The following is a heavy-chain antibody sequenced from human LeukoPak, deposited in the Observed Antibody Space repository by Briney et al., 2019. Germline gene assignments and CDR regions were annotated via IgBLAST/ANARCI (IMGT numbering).Heavy chain of an antibody. J-gene: IGHJ5*02. Sequence: PSETLSLTCIVSGVSLTTTDHFWGWIRQPPGKGREWLGNIYHTGSSYYNPSLKSRVTISVDTSKSQFSLSLSSLTAADTAVYYCVRHRLWSDLWGQGTLVTVSS. CDR2: IYHTGSS. V-gene: IGHV4-39*01. D-gene: IGHD3-10*01. CDR3: VRHRLWSDL. CDR1: GVSLTTTDHF.